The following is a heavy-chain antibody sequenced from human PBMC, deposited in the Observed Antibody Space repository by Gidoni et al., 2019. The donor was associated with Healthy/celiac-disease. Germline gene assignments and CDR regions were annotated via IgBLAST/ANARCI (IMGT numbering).Heavy chain of an antibody. CDR3: AREDSSSWEYYFDY. D-gene: IGHD6-13*01. CDR1: GFTFSSYA. Sequence: QVQLVESGGSVVQPGRSMRLSCAPSGFTFSSYAMHWVRQAPGKGLEWVAVISYDGSNKYYADSVKGRFTISRDNSKNTLYLQMNSLRAEDTAVYYCAREDSSSWEYYFDYWGQGTLVTVSS. J-gene: IGHJ4*02. CDR2: ISYDGSNK. V-gene: IGHV3-30-3*01.